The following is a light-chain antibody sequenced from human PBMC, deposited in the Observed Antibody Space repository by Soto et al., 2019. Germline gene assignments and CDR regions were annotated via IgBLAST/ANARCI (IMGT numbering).Light chain of an antibody. Sequence: HCVLTHPASVFGSTGHSVTISCTGTSSDVGGYNYVSWYQQHPGKAPKLMIYDVSKRPSGVPDRFSGSKSGNTASLTISGLQAEDEADYYCCSYAGSSYYVFGTGTKVTVL. CDR3: CSYAGSSYYV. CDR2: DVS. CDR1: SSDVGGYNY. V-gene: IGLV2-11*01. J-gene: IGLJ1*01.